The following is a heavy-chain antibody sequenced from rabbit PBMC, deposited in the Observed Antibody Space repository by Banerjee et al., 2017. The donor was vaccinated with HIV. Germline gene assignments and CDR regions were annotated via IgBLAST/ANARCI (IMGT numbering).Heavy chain of an antibody. CDR1: GFSFSSSYY. CDR3: ARAGYTGHYAGYANRHLKL. V-gene: IGHV1S45*01. D-gene: IGHD7-1*01. J-gene: IGHJ4*01. Sequence: QEQLEESGGDLVKPGASLTLTCTASGFSFSSSYYMCWVRQAPGKGLEWIACIYAGSSGSTYYASWAKGRFTISKTSSTTVTLQMTSLTAADTATYFCARAGYTGHYAGYANRHLKLWGPGTLVTDS. CDR2: IYAGSSGST.